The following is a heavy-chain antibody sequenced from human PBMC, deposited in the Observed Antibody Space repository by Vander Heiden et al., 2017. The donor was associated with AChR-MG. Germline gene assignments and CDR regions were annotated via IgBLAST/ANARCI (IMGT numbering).Heavy chain of an antibody. CDR2: VKSKVDGATT. CDR1: GFTFRGAW. J-gene: IGHJ4*02. V-gene: IGHV3-15*01. D-gene: IGHD7-27*01. Sequence: EMQLVESGGGLVKPGGSLRLSCAASGFTFRGAWMSWVRQAPGKGLEWVALVKSKVDGATTLYGAPVKGRFTISRDDSTDTLYLQMNSLKTEDTAVYYCAADLPDIGGGEFDSWGQGALVTVSS. CDR3: AADLPDIGGGEFDS.